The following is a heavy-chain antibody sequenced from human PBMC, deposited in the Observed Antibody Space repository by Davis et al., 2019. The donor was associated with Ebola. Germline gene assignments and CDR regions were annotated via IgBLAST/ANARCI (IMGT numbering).Heavy chain of an antibody. CDR2: IKTDGSMT. V-gene: IGHV3-74*01. D-gene: IGHD6-19*01. J-gene: IGHJ3*01. CDR1: GFSFSSYW. Sequence: HTGGSLRLSCAASGFSFSSYWMHWVRQAPGKGLVWVSRIKTDGSMTGYGDSVQGRFTVSRDNSESTLYLQMSSLRTEDTAVYFCAKTRSDWWNDALDLWGQGTKVTVSS. CDR3: AKTRSDWWNDALDL.